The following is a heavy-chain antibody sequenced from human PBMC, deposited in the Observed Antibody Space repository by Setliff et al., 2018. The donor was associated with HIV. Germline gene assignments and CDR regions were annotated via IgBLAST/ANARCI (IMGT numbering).Heavy chain of an antibody. CDR2: ISSTGTYI. D-gene: IGHD3-22*01. Sequence: GGSLRLSCAASGFNFSTHTMNWIRQAPGKGLEWVASISSTGTYIYYADSVKGRFTISRDNAKNSLYLQMNSLRAEDTAVYYCARESPYDTSGYYFGAFDIWGQGTMVTVSS. CDR1: GFNFSTHT. V-gene: IGHV3-21*06. J-gene: IGHJ3*02. CDR3: ARESPYDTSGYYFGAFDI.